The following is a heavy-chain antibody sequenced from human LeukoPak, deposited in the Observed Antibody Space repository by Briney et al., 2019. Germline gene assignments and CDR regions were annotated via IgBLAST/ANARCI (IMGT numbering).Heavy chain of an antibody. Sequence: GKSLKISCKGSGYNFVTYWIGWVRQMPGKGLEWVGIIYPGNSDIRYSPSFQGQVTMSVDKSISTAYLQWSSLKASDTAMYYCASGGRSRGLGYWGQGTLVTVSS. CDR2: IYPGNSDI. CDR3: ASGGRSRGLGY. V-gene: IGHV5-51*01. CDR1: GYNFVTYW. D-gene: IGHD5-24*01. J-gene: IGHJ4*02.